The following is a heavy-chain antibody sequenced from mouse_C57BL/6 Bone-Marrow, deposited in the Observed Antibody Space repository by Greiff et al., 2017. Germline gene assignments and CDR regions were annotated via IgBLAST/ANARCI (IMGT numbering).Heavy chain of an antibody. D-gene: IGHD1-1*01. J-gene: IGHJ1*03. CDR2: ISSGSSTI. V-gene: IGHV5-17*01. Sequence: EVKVVESGGGLVKPGGSLKLSCAASGFTFSDYGMHWVRQAPEKGLEWVAYISSGSSTIYYADTVKGRFTISRDNAKNTLFLQMTSLRSEDTAMYYCARTTVVGYWDFDVWGTGTTVTVSS. CDR1: GFTFSDYG. CDR3: ARTTVVGYWDFDV.